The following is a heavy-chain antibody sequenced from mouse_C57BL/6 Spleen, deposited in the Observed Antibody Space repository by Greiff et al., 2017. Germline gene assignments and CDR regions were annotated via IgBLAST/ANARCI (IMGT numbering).Heavy chain of an antibody. J-gene: IGHJ2*01. Sequence: EVQRVESEGGLVQPGSSMKLSCTASGFTFSDYYMAWVRQVPEKGLEWVANINYDGSSTYYLDSLKSRFIISRDNAKNILYLQMSSLKSEDTATYYCARGEGPDYFDYWGQGTTLTVSS. V-gene: IGHV5-16*01. CDR1: GFTFSDYY. CDR3: ARGEGPDYFDY. CDR2: INYDGSST.